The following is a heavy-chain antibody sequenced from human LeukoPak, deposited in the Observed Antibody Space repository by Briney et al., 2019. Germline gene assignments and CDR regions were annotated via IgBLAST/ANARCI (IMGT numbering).Heavy chain of an antibody. CDR2: IYPDDSDT. Sequence: GESLKISCKGSGYSFTTYWIGWVRQMPGKGLECMGIIYPDDSDTRYSPSFQGQVTISADKSISTAYLQWSSLKASDTAMYYCARHETGPYFDYWGQGTLVTVSS. V-gene: IGHV5-51*01. J-gene: IGHJ4*02. D-gene: IGHD1-1*01. CDR1: GYSFTTYW. CDR3: ARHETGPYFDY.